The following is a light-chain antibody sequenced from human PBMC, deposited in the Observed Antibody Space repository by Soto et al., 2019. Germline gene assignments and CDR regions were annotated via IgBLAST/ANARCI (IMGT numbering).Light chain of an antibody. CDR3: CSYAGSSTYV. J-gene: IGLJ1*01. CDR2: EVS. Sequence: QSALTQPASVSGSPGQSITISCSGTSSDVGSYDHVARYQQFPGKTPKLMIYEVSNRPSGVSSRFSGSKSGNTASLTISGLQAEDEADYYCCSYAGSSTYVFGTGTKVTVL. CDR1: SSDVGSYDH. V-gene: IGLV2-23*02.